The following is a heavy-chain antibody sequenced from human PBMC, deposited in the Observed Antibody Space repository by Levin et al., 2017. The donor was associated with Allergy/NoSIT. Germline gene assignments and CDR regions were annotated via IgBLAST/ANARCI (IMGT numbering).Heavy chain of an antibody. J-gene: IGHJ3*02. CDR3: ARVNYDFWSGYYRAYDAFDI. CDR1: GGSISSYY. V-gene: IGHV4-59*01. Sequence: SETLSLTCTVSGGSISSYYWSWIRQPPGKGLEWIGYIHYSGSTNYNPSLKSRVTISVDTSKNQFSLKLSSVTAADTAVYYCARVNYDFWSGYYRAYDAFDIWGQGTMVTVSS. CDR2: IHYSGST. D-gene: IGHD3-3*01.